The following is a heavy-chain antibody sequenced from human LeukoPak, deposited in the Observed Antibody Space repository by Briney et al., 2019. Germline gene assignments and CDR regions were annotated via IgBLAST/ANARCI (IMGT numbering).Heavy chain of an antibody. CDR3: ARRHSSGWGFDY. CDR2: MNPNSGNT. CDR1: GCTFNTYG. V-gene: IGHV1-8*02. Sequence: ASVKVSCKASGCTFNTYGITWVRQAPGQGLEWMGWMNPNSGNTGYAQKFQGRVTMTRNTSISTAYMELSGLTSEDTAVYYCARRHSSGWGFDYWGQGTLVTVSS. D-gene: IGHD6-25*01. J-gene: IGHJ4*02.